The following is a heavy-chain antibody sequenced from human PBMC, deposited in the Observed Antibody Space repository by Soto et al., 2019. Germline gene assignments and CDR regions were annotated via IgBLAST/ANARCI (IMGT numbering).Heavy chain of an antibody. D-gene: IGHD6-19*01. J-gene: IGHJ4*02. CDR1: GFAFSTFA. Sequence: GGSLRLSCAASGFAFSTFAMSWVRQSPGKGLEWVSSLSGGGNRPYYAASVKGRITISRDNPKNILYLQMNSLRAEDTAVYYCAKQAGYSSDPFDYWGQGTVVTVSS. CDR3: AKQAGYSSDPFDY. V-gene: IGHV3-23*01. CDR2: LSGGGNRP.